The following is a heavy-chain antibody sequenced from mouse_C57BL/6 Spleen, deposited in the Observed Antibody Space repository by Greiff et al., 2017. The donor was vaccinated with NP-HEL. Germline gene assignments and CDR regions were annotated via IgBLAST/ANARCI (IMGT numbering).Heavy chain of an antibody. CDR3: ARYDYGSSIDY. D-gene: IGHD1-1*01. CDR1: GYTFTDYY. Sequence: QVQLQQSGAELVRPGASVKLSCKASGYTFTDYYINWVKQRPGQGLEWIARIYPGSGNTYYNEKFKGKATLTAEKSSSTAYMQLSSRTSEDSAVYFCARYDYGSSIDYWGQGTTLTVSS. V-gene: IGHV1-76*01. J-gene: IGHJ2*01. CDR2: IYPGSGNT.